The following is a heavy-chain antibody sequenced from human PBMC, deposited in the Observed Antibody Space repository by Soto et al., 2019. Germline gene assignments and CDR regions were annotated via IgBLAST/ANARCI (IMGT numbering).Heavy chain of an antibody. CDR3: ARAGYSSSWYHREYYYYGMDV. V-gene: IGHV1-3*01. CDR1: GYTFTSYA. D-gene: IGHD6-13*01. Sequence: AASVKVSCKASGYTFTSYAMHWVRQAPGQRLEWMGWINAGNGNTKYSQKFQGRVTITRDTSISTAYMELSRLRSDDTAVYYCARAGYSSSWYHREYYYYGMDVWGQGTTVTVSS. CDR2: INAGNGNT. J-gene: IGHJ6*02.